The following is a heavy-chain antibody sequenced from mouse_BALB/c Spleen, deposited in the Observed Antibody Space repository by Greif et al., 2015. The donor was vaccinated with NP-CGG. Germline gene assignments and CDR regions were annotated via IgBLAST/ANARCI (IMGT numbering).Heavy chain of an antibody. V-gene: IGHV1-63*02. J-gene: IGHJ3*01. D-gene: IGHD1-1*01. CDR1: GYTFTNYW. Sequence: QVQLQQSGAELVRPGTSVKISCKASGYTFTNYWLGWVKQRPGNGLEWIGDIYPGGGYTNYNEKFKGKATLTADTSSSTAYMQLSSLTSEDSAVYFCAGEGLLRSQFAYWGQGTLVTVSA. CDR3: AGEGLLRSQFAY. CDR2: IYPGGGYT.